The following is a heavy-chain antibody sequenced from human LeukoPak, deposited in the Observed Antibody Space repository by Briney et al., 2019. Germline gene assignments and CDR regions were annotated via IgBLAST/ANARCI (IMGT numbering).Heavy chain of an antibody. CDR1: GFSFNTYE. Sequence: QPGGSLRLSCAASGFSFNTYEFTWVRQAPGMGLEWLSYISNGGGTITYADSVKGRFTISRDSAENALYLQMNNLEVDDTAVYFCAGGPQFTGSFSFWGQGTLVAVSP. D-gene: IGHD1-26*01. CDR2: ISNGGGTI. J-gene: IGHJ4*02. CDR3: AGGPQFTGSFSF. V-gene: IGHV3-48*03.